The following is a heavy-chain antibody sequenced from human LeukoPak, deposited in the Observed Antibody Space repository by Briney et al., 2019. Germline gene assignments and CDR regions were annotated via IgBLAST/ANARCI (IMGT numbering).Heavy chain of an antibody. Sequence: SETLSLTCTVSGGSISSYYWSWIRQPAGKGLEWIGEINHSGSTNYNPSLKSRVTISVDTSKNQFSLKLSSVTAADTAVYYCARGPARRSGYDWGQGTLVTVSS. CDR2: INHSGST. D-gene: IGHD3-22*01. CDR1: GGSISSYY. J-gene: IGHJ4*02. V-gene: IGHV4-34*01. CDR3: ARGPARRSGYD.